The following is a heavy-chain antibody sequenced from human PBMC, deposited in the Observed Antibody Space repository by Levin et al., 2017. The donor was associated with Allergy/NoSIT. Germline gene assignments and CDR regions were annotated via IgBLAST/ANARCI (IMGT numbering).Heavy chain of an antibody. CDR3: ARELLTFFDY. J-gene: IGHJ4*02. Sequence: QAGGSLRLSCAASGFTFSSYAMHWVRQAPGEGLEWVSVISFDGSNKDYADSVKGRFTISRDNSKNTLYLQMNSLRAEDTAVYYCARELLTFFDYWGQGTLVTVSS. D-gene: IGHD1-26*01. CDR2: ISFDGSNK. CDR1: GFTFSSYA. V-gene: IGHV3-30-3*01.